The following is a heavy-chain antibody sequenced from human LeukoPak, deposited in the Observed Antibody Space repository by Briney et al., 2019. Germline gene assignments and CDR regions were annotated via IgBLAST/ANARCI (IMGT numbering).Heavy chain of an antibody. CDR1: GFTFSSYA. Sequence: PGGSLRLSCAASGFTFSSYAMHWVRQAPGEGLEWVAVISYDGSNKYYADSVKGRFTISRDNSKNTLYLQMNSLRAEDTAVYYCASVMDIVVVPAAISLGVTSVDKPPSFDYWGQGTLVTVSS. J-gene: IGHJ4*02. CDR3: ASVMDIVVVPAAISLGVTSVDKPPSFDY. CDR2: ISYDGSNK. D-gene: IGHD2-2*03. V-gene: IGHV3-30-3*01.